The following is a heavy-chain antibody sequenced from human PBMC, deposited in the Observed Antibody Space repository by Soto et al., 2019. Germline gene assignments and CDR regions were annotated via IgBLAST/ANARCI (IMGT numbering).Heavy chain of an antibody. CDR3: AKRAWGSFYFDY. CDR1: GVTFSSYA. Sequence: PGGSLRLSCAASGVTFSSYAMSWVRQAPGKGLEWVSVISGSGDSTYYADSVKGRFTISRDNSKNTLYLQMNSLRAEDTALYYCAKRAWGSFYFDYWGQGTLVTVSS. V-gene: IGHV3-23*01. D-gene: IGHD7-27*01. J-gene: IGHJ4*02. CDR2: ISGSGDST.